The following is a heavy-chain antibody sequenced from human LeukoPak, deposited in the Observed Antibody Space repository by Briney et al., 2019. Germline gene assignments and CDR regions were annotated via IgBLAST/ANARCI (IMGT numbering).Heavy chain of an antibody. CDR1: GFTFSDYY. J-gene: IGHJ4*02. CDR3: ARDRTTEVTPPQY. Sequence: PGGSLRLSCAASGFTFSDYYMSWIRQAPGKGLEWVSYISRSGSHIYYADSVKGRFTISRDDAKNSLYLQMDSLRVEDTAVYYCARDRTTEVTPPQYWGQGTLVTVSS. D-gene: IGHD4-23*01. CDR2: ISRSGSHI. V-gene: IGHV3-11*01.